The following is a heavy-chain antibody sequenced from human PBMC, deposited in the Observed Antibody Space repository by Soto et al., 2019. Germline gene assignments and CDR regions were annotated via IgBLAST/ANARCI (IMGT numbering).Heavy chain of an antibody. CDR3: ARHVAVAGTLFDY. CDR2: SYPGYSDT. Sequence: PGESLKISCKGSGYSFTSYWIGWVRQMPGKGLGWMGISYPGYSDTRYSPSFQGQVTISADKSISTAYLQWSSLKASDTAMYYCARHVAVAGTLFDYWGQGTLVT. CDR1: GYSFTSYW. D-gene: IGHD6-19*01. V-gene: IGHV5-51*01. J-gene: IGHJ4*02.